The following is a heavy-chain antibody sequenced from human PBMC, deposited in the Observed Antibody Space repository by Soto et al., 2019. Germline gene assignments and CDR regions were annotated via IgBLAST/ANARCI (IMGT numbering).Heavy chain of an antibody. CDR3: AKTHGEGLFDY. J-gene: IGHJ4*02. Sequence: GGSLRLSCAASGFTFSSYGMHWVRQAPGKGLEWVAVISYDGSNKYYADSVKGRFTISRDNSKNTLYLQMNSLRAEDTAVYYCAKTHGEGLFDYWGQGTLVTVSS. V-gene: IGHV3-30*18. CDR1: GFTFSSYG. CDR2: ISYDGSNK.